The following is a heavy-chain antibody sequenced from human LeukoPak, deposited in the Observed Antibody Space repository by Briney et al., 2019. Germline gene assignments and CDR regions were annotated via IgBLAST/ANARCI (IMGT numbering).Heavy chain of an antibody. CDR1: GFTFSSYG. Sequence: GGSLRLSCAASGFTFSSYGMHWVRQAPAKGLEWVAVISYDGSNKYYADSVKGRFTISRDNSKNTLYLQMNSLRAEDTAVYYCAKDGYGSGGRWFDPWGRGTLVTVSS. J-gene: IGHJ5*02. D-gene: IGHD3-10*01. V-gene: IGHV3-30*18. CDR2: ISYDGSNK. CDR3: AKDGYGSGGRWFDP.